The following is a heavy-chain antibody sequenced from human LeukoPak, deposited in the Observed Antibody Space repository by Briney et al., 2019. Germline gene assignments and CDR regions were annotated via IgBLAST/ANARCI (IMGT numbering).Heavy chain of an antibody. D-gene: IGHD4-17*01. Sequence: SETLSLTCAVYGGSFNGYYWSWIRQPPGKGPEWIGEINHSGSTNYNPSLKSRVTISVDTSKNQFSLKLSSVTAADTAVYYCARGYGDYWSKVKGTFDPWGQGTLVTVSS. CDR1: GGSFNGYY. CDR3: ARGYGDYWSKVKGTFDP. CDR2: INHSGST. V-gene: IGHV4-34*01. J-gene: IGHJ5*02.